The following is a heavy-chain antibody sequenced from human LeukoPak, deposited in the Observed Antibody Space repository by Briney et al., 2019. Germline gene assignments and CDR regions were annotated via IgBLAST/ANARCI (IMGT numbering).Heavy chain of an antibody. J-gene: IGHJ4*02. CDR2: IHTSGRT. Sequence: SETLSLTCTVYGGSISNYCWSWNRQSAGKGLEWIGRIHTSGRTNYNPSLKSRVTMSVDTSKNQFSLKLSSVTAADTAVYYCASSGLGYCSGGSCYPLLNYWGQGTLFTVSS. D-gene: IGHD2-15*01. V-gene: IGHV4-4*07. CDR1: GGSISNYC. CDR3: ASSGLGYCSGGSCYPLLNY.